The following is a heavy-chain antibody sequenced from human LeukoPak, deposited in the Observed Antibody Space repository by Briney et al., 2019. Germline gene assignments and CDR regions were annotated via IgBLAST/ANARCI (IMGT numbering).Heavy chain of an antibody. Sequence: GRSLRLSCAASGFTFSSYGMHWVRQAPGKGLEWVAVIWYDGSNKYYADSVKGRFTISRDNSKNTLYLQMNSLRAEDTAVYYCAKNYDYIWGSYRLGYFDYWGQGTLVTVSS. CDR1: GFTFSSYG. CDR2: IWYDGSNK. V-gene: IGHV3-33*06. D-gene: IGHD3-16*02. J-gene: IGHJ4*02. CDR3: AKNYDYIWGSYRLGYFDY.